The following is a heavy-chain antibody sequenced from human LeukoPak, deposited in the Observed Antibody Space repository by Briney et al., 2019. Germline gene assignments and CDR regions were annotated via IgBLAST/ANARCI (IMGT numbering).Heavy chain of an antibody. V-gene: IGHV3-21*06. CDR3: ARAPYDILTGYSPYYFES. Sequence: PGGSLRPSCAASGFSLITYNMNWVRQAPGKGLEWVSSISSTSSHIYYADPVKGRFTISRDNAKNSLYLQMNSLRAEDTAVYYCARAPYDILTGYSPYYFESWGQGTLVTVSS. J-gene: IGHJ4*02. CDR1: GFSLITYN. CDR2: ISSTSSHI. D-gene: IGHD3-9*01.